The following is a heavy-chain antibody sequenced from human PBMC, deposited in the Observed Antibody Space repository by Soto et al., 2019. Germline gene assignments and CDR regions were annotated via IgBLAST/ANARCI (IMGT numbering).Heavy chain of an antibody. CDR2: ISGSGGDT. V-gene: IGHV3-23*01. CDR1: GITFTSYA. D-gene: IGHD6-6*01. J-gene: IGHJ6*02. Sequence: EVQLLESGGALVQPGGSLRLSCVASGITFTSYAMSWVRQAPGKGLEWVSGISGSGGDTYYADSVKGRFTIYRDNSKNTVYMEMNSLRADDTALYYCAKGVKYSNVYYGMDVWGQGTTVTVSS. CDR3: AKGVKYSNVYYGMDV.